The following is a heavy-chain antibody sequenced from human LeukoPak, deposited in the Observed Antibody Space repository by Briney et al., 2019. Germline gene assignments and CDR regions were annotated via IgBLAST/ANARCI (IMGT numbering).Heavy chain of an antibody. D-gene: IGHD2-2*01. CDR1: GYTFTGYY. CDR2: INPNSGGT. V-gene: IGHV1-2*02. CDR3: AGSRLVVPADIRI. J-gene: IGHJ4*02. Sequence: ASVKVSCKASGYTFTGYYMHWVRQAPGQGLEWMGWINPNSGGTNYAQKFQGRVTMTRDTSISTAYMELSRLRSDDTAVYYCAGSRLVVPADIRIWGQGTLVTVSS.